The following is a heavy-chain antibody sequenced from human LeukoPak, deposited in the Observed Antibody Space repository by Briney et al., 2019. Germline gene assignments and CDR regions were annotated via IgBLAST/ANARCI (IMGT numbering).Heavy chain of an antibody. CDR1: GYTFTGYY. V-gene: IGHV1-2*02. J-gene: IGHJ4*02. CDR2: INPNSGDT. CDR3: ARGGYYDTSDYYYPFDY. D-gene: IGHD3-22*01. Sequence: ASVKVSCTASGYTFTGYYMHWVRRAPGQGLEWMGWINPNSGDTNYAQKFPGRVTVTRDTSISTAYMELSRLTSDDTAVYYCARGGYYDTSDYYYPFDYWGQGTLVTVSS.